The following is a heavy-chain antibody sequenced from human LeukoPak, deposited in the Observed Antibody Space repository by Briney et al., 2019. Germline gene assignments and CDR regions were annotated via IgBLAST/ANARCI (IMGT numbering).Heavy chain of an antibody. Sequence: SVTLSLTCTVSGGSISSSSYYWGWIRQPPGKGLEWVGSIYYSGSTYYNPSLKSRVTIYVDTSKNQFSLKLSAVTAADTAVYDCARQEVVPEAYYYYYMYVWGKGTTVTVSS. CDR3: ARQEVVPEAYYYYYMYV. V-gene: IGHV4-39*01. J-gene: IGHJ6*03. CDR2: IYYSGST. CDR1: GGSISSSSYY. D-gene: IGHD2-2*01.